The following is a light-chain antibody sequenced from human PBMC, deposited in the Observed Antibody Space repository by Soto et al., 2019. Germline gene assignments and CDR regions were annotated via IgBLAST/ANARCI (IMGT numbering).Light chain of an antibody. CDR1: QSVGTS. V-gene: IGKV3-11*01. CDR3: QQRGVWPLT. CDR2: ESS. J-gene: IGKJ4*01. Sequence: EIVLTQSPATLSLSPGERATLSCRASQSVGTSLAWYQQKSGQAPRLLFYESSNRATYIPARFSASGSGTDFTLTISGLGPEDFAVYYCQQRGVWPLTFGGGTKVAIK.